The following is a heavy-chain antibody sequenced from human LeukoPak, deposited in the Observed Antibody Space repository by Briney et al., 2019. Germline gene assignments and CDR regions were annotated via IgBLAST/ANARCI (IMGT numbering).Heavy chain of an antibody. J-gene: IGHJ3*02. Sequence: EGSLRLSCAASGFTFSSYSMNWVRQAPGKGLEWVSSISSSSSYIYYADSVKGRFTISRDNAKNSLYLQMNSLRAEDTAVYYCARDGATVVYNIWGQGTMVTVSS. CDR1: GFTFSSYS. V-gene: IGHV3-21*01. CDR3: ARDGATVVYNI. D-gene: IGHD4-23*01. CDR2: ISSSSSYI.